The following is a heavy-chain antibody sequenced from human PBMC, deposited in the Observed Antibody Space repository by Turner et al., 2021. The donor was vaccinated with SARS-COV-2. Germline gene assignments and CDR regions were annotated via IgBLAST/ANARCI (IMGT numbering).Heavy chain of an antibody. D-gene: IGHD4-17*01. CDR3: ARDYGDYYFDY. J-gene: IGHJ4*02. Sequence: EVQLVESGGDLVQPGGSLRLSCAASGFTVSSNYMSWVRQAPGKGLEWVSVIYSGGSTYYADSVKGRFTISRDNSKNTLYLQMNSLRAEDTAVYYCARDYGDYYFDYWGQGTLVTVSS. CDR2: IYSGGST. V-gene: IGHV3-53*01. CDR1: GFTVSSNY.